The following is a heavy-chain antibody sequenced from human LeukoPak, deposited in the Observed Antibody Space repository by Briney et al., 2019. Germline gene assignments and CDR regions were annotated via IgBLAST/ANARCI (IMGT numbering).Heavy chain of an antibody. CDR3: ARDGSGTMIVVPQNPFDY. Sequence: ASVKVSCKASGYTFTGYYMHWVRQAPGQGLEWMGWINPNSGGTNYAQKLQGRVTMTTDTSTSTAYMELRSLRSDDTAVYYCARDGSGTMIVVPQNPFDYWGQGTLVTVSS. V-gene: IGHV1-2*02. CDR2: INPNSGGT. J-gene: IGHJ4*02. CDR1: GYTFTGYY. D-gene: IGHD3-22*01.